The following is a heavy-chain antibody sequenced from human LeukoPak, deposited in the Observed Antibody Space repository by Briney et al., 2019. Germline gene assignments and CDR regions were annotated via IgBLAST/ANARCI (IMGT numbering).Heavy chain of an antibody. J-gene: IGHJ4*02. CDR2: INPNSGGT. V-gene: IGHV1-2*02. D-gene: IGHD2-8*01. CDR3: ARVDVLMVYARLDY. Sequence: SAKVSCKASGYTFTGYYMHWVRQAPGQGLEWMGWINPNSGGTNYAQKFQGRITMTRDTSISTAYMELSRLRSDDTAVYYCARVDVLMVYARLDYWGQGTLVTVSS. CDR1: GYTFTGYY.